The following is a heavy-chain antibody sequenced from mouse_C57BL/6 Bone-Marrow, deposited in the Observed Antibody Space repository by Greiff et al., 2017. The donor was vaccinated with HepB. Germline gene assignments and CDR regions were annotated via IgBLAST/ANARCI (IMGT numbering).Heavy chain of an antibody. CDR2: ISDGGSYT. CDR3: AIPSFYREAWFAY. J-gene: IGHJ3*01. CDR1: GFTFSSYA. D-gene: IGHD2-14*01. Sequence: EVQGVESGGGLVKPGGSLKLSCAASGFTFSSYAMSWVRQTPEKRLEWVATISDGGSYTYYPDNVKGRFTISRDNDKTNLYRQLSHLKSEDTAMYYCAIPSFYREAWFAYWGQGTLVTVSA. V-gene: IGHV5-4*01.